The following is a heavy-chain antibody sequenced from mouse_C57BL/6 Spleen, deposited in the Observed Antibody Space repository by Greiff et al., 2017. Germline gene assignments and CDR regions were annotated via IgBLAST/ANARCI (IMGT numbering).Heavy chain of an antibody. Sequence: EVQLVESGEGLVKPGGSLKLSCAASGFTFSSYAMSWVRQTPEKRLEWVAYISSGGDYIYYADTVKGRFTISSDNARNTLYLQMSSLKSEDTAMYYCTRGTSDGYPGGLFDYWGQGTTLTVSS. CDR2: ISSGGDYI. V-gene: IGHV5-9-1*02. D-gene: IGHD2-3*01. CDR3: TRGTSDGYPGGLFDY. J-gene: IGHJ2*01. CDR1: GFTFSSYA.